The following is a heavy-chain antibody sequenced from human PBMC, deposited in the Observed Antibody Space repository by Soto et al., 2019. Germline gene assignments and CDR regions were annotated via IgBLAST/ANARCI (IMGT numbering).Heavy chain of an antibody. V-gene: IGHV2-5*02. CDR1: GFSLSTSGVG. Sequence: QITLKESGPTLVKPTQPLTLTCTFSGFSLSTSGVGVGWIRQPPGKDLVWLGIIYWDDDKRYSPSLKSRLTITKDTSKNQVVLTMTNMDPVDTATYYCAHSSTTLMGFDPWGQGTLVTVSS. J-gene: IGHJ5*02. CDR3: AHSSTTLMGFDP. D-gene: IGHD2-2*01. CDR2: IYWDDDK.